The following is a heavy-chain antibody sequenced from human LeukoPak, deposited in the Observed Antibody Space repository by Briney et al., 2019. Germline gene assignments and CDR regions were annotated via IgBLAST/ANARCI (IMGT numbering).Heavy chain of an antibody. CDR2: IYYSGST. D-gene: IGHD3-3*01. CDR1: GDSISSSGYY. V-gene: IGHV4-61*08. J-gene: IGHJ6*02. CDR3: ARDHDFWSGYLGYYYYGMDV. Sequence: ASETLSLTCTVSGDSISSSGYYWGWIRQPPGKGLEWIGYIYYSGSTNYNPSLKSRVTISVDTSKNQFSLKLSSVTAADTAVYYCARDHDFWSGYLGYYYYGMDVWGQGTTVTVSS.